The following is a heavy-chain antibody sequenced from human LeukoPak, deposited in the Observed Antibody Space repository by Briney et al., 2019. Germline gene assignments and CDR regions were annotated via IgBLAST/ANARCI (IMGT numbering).Heavy chain of an antibody. CDR1: GGSFSNFY. CDR2: INHSGST. J-gene: IGHJ6*02. CDR3: ARGGTGWDDAYFYYYYGMDV. Sequence: SETLSLTCAVYGGSFSNFYWSWIRQPSGKGLEWIGEINHSGSTNYNPSLKSRVTISVDTSKNQFSLKLSPVTAADTAMYYCARGGTGWDDAYFYYYYGMDVWGQGTTVTVSS. D-gene: IGHD3/OR15-3a*01. V-gene: IGHV4-34*01.